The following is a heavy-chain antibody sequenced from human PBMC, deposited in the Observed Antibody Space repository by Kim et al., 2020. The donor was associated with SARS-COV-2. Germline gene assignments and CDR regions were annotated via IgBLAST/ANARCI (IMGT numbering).Heavy chain of an antibody. CDR1: GFTFSSYA. CDR3: AVLASTVTTSLYFDL. J-gene: IGHJ2*01. V-gene: IGHV3-30*04. Sequence: GGSLRLSCAASGFTFSSYAMHWVRQAPGKGLEWVAVISYDGSNKYYADSVKGRFTISRDNSKNTLYLQMNSLRAEDTAVYYCAVLASTVTTSLYFDLWGRGTLVTVSS. D-gene: IGHD4-17*01. CDR2: ISYDGSNK.